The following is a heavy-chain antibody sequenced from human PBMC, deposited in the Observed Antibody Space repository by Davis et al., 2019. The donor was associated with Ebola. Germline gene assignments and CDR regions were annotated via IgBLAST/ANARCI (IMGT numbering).Heavy chain of an antibody. D-gene: IGHD4-17*01. CDR2: ISGSGGST. J-gene: IGHJ4*02. V-gene: IGHV3-23*01. CDR1: GFTFRSYW. CDR3: AKDPLSTVTIFYFDY. Sequence: GESLKISCAASGFTFRSYWMSWVRQAPGKGLEWVSAISGSGGSTYYADSVKGRFTISRDNSKNTLYLQMNSLRAEDTAVDYCAKDPLSTVTIFYFDYWGQGTLVTVSS.